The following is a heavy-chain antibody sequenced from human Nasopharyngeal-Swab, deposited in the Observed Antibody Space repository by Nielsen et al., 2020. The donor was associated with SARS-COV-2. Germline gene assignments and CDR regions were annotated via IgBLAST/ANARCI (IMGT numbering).Heavy chain of an antibody. J-gene: IGHJ6*02. D-gene: IGHD1-1*01. CDR2: ISSSSNYI. V-gene: IGHV3-11*06. CDR3: ARLGTESYHYYSLDV. CDR1: GFTFSDYY. Sequence: GESLKISCAASGFTFSDYYMSWIRQAPGKGLEWVSSISSSSNYIYYGDSVKGRFTISRDNTQKSLYLEMNSLRVEDTAVYYCARLGTESYHYYSLDVWGQGTTVTVSS.